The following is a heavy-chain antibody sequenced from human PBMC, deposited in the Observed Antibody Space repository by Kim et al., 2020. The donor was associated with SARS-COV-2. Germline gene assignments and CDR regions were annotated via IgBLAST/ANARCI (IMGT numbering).Heavy chain of an antibody. CDR1: GGSFSDYF. V-gene: IGHV4-34*01. CDR3: ARGSRAVKSSGYNWFDP. D-gene: IGHD1-26*01. CDR2: INHIGTT. Sequence: SETLSLTCAVYGGSFSDYFWTWIRLPPGKGLEWIGDINHIGTTNYNASLRSRVTISIERSRNQFSLYLRSVTAADTALYYCARGSRAVKSSGYNWFDPWGRGTLVTVSS. J-gene: IGHJ5*01.